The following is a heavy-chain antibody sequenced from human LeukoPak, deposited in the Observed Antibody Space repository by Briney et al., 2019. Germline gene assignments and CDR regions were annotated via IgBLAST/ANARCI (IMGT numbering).Heavy chain of an antibody. CDR2: ISGSGGST. D-gene: IGHD4-17*01. J-gene: IGHJ6*02. V-gene: IGHV3-23*01. Sequence: PGGSLRLSCAASGFRFSSYAMSWVRQAPGKGLEWVLAISGSGGSTYYADSVKGRFTISRDNSKNTLYLQMNSLRAEDTAVYYCAKDTVTLSVYYYYGMDVWGQGTTVTVSS. CDR3: AKDTVTLSVYYYYGMDV. CDR1: GFRFSSYA.